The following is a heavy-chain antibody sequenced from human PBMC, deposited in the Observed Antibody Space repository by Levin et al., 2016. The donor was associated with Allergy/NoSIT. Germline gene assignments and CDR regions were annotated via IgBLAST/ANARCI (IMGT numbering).Heavy chain of an antibody. CDR3: ARERGSSDFYQYFFYMDV. D-gene: IGHD3-16*01. Sequence: VRQAPGKGLEWVSSISSPGNYIYYADSLKDRCTISRDSAENSLYLHMNSLRADDTGIYYCARERGSSDFYQYFFYMDVWGKGTTVTVSS. V-gene: IGHV3-21*01. J-gene: IGHJ6*03. CDR2: ISSPGNYI.